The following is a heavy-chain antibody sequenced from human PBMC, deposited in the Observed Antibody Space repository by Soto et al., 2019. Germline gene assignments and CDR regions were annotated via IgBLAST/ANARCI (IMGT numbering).Heavy chain of an antibody. V-gene: IGHV1-18*01. J-gene: IGHJ5*02. CDR2: ISAYNGNT. D-gene: IGHD3-9*01. CDR1: GGTFSSYA. Sequence: ASVKVSCKASGGTFSSYAISWVRQAPGQGLEWMGWISAYNGNTNYAQKLQGRVTMTTDTSTSTAYMELRSLRSDDTAVYYCARLRYFDWYPRGFDPWGQGTLVTVSS. CDR3: ARLRYFDWYPRGFDP.